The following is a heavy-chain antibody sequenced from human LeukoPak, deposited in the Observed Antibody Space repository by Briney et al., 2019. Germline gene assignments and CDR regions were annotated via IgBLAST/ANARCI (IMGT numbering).Heavy chain of an antibody. J-gene: IGHJ4*02. CDR2: IYTSGST. CDR1: GGSISSYY. D-gene: IGHD3-3*01. CDR3: AGDRGYDFWSGYSHFDY. V-gene: IGHV4-4*07. Sequence: SSETLSLTCTVSGGSISSYYWSWIRQPAGKGLEWIGRIYTSGSTNYNPSLKSRVTMSVDTSKNQFSLKLSSVTAADTAVYYCAGDRGYDFWSGYSHFDYWGQGTLVTVSS.